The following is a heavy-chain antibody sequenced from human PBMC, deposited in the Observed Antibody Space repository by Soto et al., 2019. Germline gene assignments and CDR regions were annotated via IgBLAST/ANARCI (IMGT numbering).Heavy chain of an antibody. J-gene: IGHJ4*02. CDR1: GFIIGSYG. D-gene: IGHD1-1*01. V-gene: IGHV3-30*18. CDR3: AKEPKATGTHY. CDR2: ITYDGSNK. Sequence: QVQLVESGGGVVQPGRSLRLSCAASGFIIGSYGMHWVRQAPGKGLEWVAVITYDGSNKYYADSVRGRFSISRDNSRNTVYLQMHSLRAEDTAVYYCAKEPKATGTHYGGRGTLVTVSS.